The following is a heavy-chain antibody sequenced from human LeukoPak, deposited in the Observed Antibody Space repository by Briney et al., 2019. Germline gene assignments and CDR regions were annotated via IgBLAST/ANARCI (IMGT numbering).Heavy chain of an antibody. CDR1: VYTFSHYY. Sequence: ASVNVSFTASVYTFSHYYIHWVRQAPGQGGEWMGWINPNSGGTNYAQKFQPRLTMTRDTSISTAYMELSRLRSDDTAVYYCAREGWELLQWNTFEIWGQGTMVTVSS. CDR3: AREGWELLQWNTFEI. CDR2: INPNSGGT. D-gene: IGHD1-26*01. V-gene: IGHV1-2*02. J-gene: IGHJ3*02.